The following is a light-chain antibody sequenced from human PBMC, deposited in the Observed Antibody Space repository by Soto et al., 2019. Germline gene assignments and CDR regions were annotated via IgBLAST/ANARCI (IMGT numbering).Light chain of an antibody. CDR2: GNS. J-gene: IGLJ3*02. V-gene: IGLV1-40*01. CDR1: SSNIGAGYV. Sequence: QSVLTQPPSVSGAPGQRVTISCTGSSSNIGAGYVVHWYQHLPGTAPRLLIYGNSNRPSGVPDRFSGSKSGTSASLAITGLQTEDEADYYCKSFDSGLRGEVFGGGTKLTVL. CDR3: KSFDSGLRGEV.